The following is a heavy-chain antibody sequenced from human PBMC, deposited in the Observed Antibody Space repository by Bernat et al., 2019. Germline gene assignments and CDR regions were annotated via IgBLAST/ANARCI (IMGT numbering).Heavy chain of an antibody. Sequence: QVQLVESGGGVVQPGRSLRLSCAASGFTFSSYGMHWVRQAPGKGLEWVAVIWYDGSNKYYADSVKGRFTISRENSKNTLYLQMNSLRAEDTAVYYCARESPSGSSGPEGAFDIWGQGTMVTVSS. D-gene: IGHD6-6*01. CDR1: GFTFSSYG. V-gene: IGHV3-33*01. J-gene: IGHJ3*02. CDR2: IWYDGSNK. CDR3: ARESPSGSSGPEGAFDI.